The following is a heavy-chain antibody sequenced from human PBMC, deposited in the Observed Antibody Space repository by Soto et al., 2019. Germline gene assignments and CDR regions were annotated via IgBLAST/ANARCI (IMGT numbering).Heavy chain of an antibody. J-gene: IGHJ6*02. Sequence: GASVKVSCKASGYTFIGYYMHWVRQAPGQGLEWMGWINPNSGGTNYAQKFQGWVTMTRDTSISTAYMELSRLRSDDTAVYYCARGRYSSSWYFYYGMDVWGQGTTVTVSS. V-gene: IGHV1-2*04. CDR3: ARGRYSSSWYFYYGMDV. CDR2: INPNSGGT. D-gene: IGHD6-13*01. CDR1: GYTFIGYY.